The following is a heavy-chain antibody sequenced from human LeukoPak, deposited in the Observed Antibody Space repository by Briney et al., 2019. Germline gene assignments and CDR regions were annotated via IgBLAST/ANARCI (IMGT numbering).Heavy chain of an antibody. Sequence: SETLSLTCAVYGGSFSGYYWSWIRQPPGKGLEWIGEINHSGSTNYNPSLKSRVTISVDTSKNQFSLKLSSVTAADTAVYYCATEYSSGWYYLSYFDYWGQGTLVTVSS. J-gene: IGHJ4*02. CDR2: INHSGST. CDR3: ATEYSSGWYYLSYFDY. CDR1: GGSFSGYY. D-gene: IGHD6-19*01. V-gene: IGHV4-34*01.